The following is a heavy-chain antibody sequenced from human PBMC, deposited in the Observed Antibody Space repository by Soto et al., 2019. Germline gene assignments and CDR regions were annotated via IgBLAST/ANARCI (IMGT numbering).Heavy chain of an antibody. CDR2: IDPSDSYT. J-gene: IGHJ6*02. CDR3: ARQEGRKYYYYYGMDV. V-gene: IGHV5-10-1*01. CDR1: GYSFTSYW. D-gene: IGHD1-26*01. Sequence: GESLKISCKGSGYSFTSYWLSWVRQMPGKGLEWMGRIDPSDSYTNYSPSFQGHVTISADKSISTAYLQWSSLKASDTAMYYCARQEGRKYYYYYGMDVWGQGTTVTVSS.